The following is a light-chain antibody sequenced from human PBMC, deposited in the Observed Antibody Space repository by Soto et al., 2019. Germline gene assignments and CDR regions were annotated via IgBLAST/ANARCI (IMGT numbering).Light chain of an antibody. CDR1: QAIHNY. CDR3: QQYGNLPFT. J-gene: IGKJ3*01. CDR2: DVS. V-gene: IGKV1-33*01. Sequence: DIQMTQSPSSLSASVGDRVTITCQASQAIHNYLNWYQQKPGKAPKLLIYDVSKLETEVSSRFTGSASETDFTFTINSLQPEDIGTYYCQQYGNLPFTFGPGT.